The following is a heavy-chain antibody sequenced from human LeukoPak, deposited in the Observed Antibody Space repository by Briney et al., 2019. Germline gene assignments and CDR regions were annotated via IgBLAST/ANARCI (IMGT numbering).Heavy chain of an antibody. CDR2: TYYRSTWNN. CDR1: GDSVSSNSAA. J-gene: IGHJ5*02. D-gene: IGHD2-2*01. CDR3: ARRVGYCSSTSCYAIISVRFDP. Sequence: SQTLSLTCAISGDSVSSNSAAWNWFRQSPSRGLEWLGRTYYRSTWNNDYAVSVKSRITINPDTSKNQFSLQLSSVTAADTAVYYCARRVGYCSSTSCYAIISVRFDPWGQGTLVTVSS. V-gene: IGHV6-1*01.